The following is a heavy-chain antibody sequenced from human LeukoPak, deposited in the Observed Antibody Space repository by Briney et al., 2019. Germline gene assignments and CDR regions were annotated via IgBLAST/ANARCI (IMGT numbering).Heavy chain of an antibody. Sequence: GGSLRLSCAASGFTFSSYEMSWVRPAPGKGLEWVSYISSSGGTVKYVDSVKARFTIYRDNAKNSLYLQMNSLRAEDTAVYYCAGDLPRWGQGTLVTVSS. V-gene: IGHV3-48*03. J-gene: IGHJ4*02. CDR1: GFTFSSYE. CDR2: ISSSGGTV. CDR3: AGDLPR.